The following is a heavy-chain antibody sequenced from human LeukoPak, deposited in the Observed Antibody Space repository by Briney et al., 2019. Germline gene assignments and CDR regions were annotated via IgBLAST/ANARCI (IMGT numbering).Heavy chain of an antibody. CDR3: AREGTWSYYYDY. J-gene: IGHJ4*02. V-gene: IGHV3-66*01. CDR2: IYSGGST. CDR1: GFTVRSNY. Sequence: GGTLRLSCAASGFTVRSNYMNWVRQAPGKGLEWVSVIYSGGSTYYADSVKGRFTISRDNSKNTLYLQMNSLRAEDTAVYYCAREGTWSYYYDYWGQGTLVTVSS. D-gene: IGHD1-26*01.